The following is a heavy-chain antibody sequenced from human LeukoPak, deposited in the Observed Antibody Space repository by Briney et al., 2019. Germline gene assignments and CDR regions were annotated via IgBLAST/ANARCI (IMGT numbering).Heavy chain of an antibody. CDR1: GYTFTGYY. V-gene: IGHV1-2*02. D-gene: IGHD3-10*01. Sequence: ASVKVSCKASGYTFTGYYMHWVRQAPGQGLEWMGWINPNSGGTDYAQKFQGRVTMTRDTSISTAYMELSRLRSDDTAVYYCARTLRVTMIRGAAFRASSDFDPWGQGTLVTVSS. CDR2: INPNSGGT. J-gene: IGHJ5*02. CDR3: ARTLRVTMIRGAAFRASSDFDP.